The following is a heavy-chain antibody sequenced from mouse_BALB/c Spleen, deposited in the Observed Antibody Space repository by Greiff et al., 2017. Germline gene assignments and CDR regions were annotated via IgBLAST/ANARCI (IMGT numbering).Heavy chain of an antibody. D-gene: IGHD1-1*01. CDR3: ARRYYGSSPYYAMDY. J-gene: IGHJ4*01. CDR2: INPSTGYT. V-gene: IGHV1-7*01. Sequence: QVQLQQSGAELAKPGASVKMSCKASGYTFTSYWMHWVKQRPGQGLEWIGYINPSTGYTEYNQKFKDKATLTADKSSSTAYMQLSSLTSEDSAVYYCARRYYGSSPYYAMDYWGQGTSVTVSS. CDR1: GYTFTSYW.